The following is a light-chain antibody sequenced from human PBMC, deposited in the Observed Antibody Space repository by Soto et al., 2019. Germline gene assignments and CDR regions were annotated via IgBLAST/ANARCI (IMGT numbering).Light chain of an antibody. CDR1: SSDVGNYNL. Sequence: QSALTQPASVSGSPGQSITISCTGTSSDVGNYNLVSWYQQHPGKAPKLMIYEVSKRSSGVSDRFSGSKSANTASLTISGLQAEDEADYYCCSYAGSSTYVFGTGTKVTVL. V-gene: IGLV2-23*02. J-gene: IGLJ1*01. CDR3: CSYAGSSTYV. CDR2: EVS.